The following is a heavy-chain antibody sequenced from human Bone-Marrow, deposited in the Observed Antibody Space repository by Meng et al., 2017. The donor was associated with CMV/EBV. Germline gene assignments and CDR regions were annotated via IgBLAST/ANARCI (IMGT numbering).Heavy chain of an antibody. J-gene: IGHJ4*02. CDR2: IKQDGSEK. CDR1: GFTFSSYA. V-gene: IGHV3-7*01. D-gene: IGHD6-13*01. Sequence: GESLKISCAASGFTFSSYAMSWVRQAPGKGLEWVANIKQDGSEKYYVDSVKGRFTISRDNAKNSLYLQMNSLRAEDTAVYYCAREINLAAAGEDYFDYWGQGTLVTVSS. CDR3: AREINLAAAGEDYFDY.